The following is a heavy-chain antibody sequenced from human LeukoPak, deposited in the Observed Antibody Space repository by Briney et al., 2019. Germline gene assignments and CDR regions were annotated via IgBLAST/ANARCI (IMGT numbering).Heavy chain of an antibody. CDR2: ISGSGGST. Sequence: GSLRLSCAASGFTFSSYGMSWVRQAPGKGLEWVSAISGSGGSTYYADSVKGRFTISRDNSKNTLYLQMNSLRAEDTAVYYCAREKVTTDNYYYMDVWGKGTTVTASS. V-gene: IGHV3-23*01. CDR1: GFTFSSYG. J-gene: IGHJ6*03. D-gene: IGHD4-11*01. CDR3: AREKVTTDNYYYMDV.